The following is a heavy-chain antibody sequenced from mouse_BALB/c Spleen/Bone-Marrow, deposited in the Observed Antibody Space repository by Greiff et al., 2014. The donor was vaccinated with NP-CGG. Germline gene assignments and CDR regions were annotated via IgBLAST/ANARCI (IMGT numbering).Heavy chain of an antibody. CDR2: LNPSNGHT. V-gene: IGHV1S81*02. CDR1: GYTFTRYW. CDR3: ARMITTRGFDY. Sequence: VQLQQSGAELLKPGTSVKLSCKASGYTFTRYWMHWVKQRPGQGLEWIGELNPSNGHTNYNGKFKNKATVTVDKSSSTAYMQLSSLTSEDSAVYYCARMITTRGFDYGGQGTTLTVSS. D-gene: IGHD2-4*01. J-gene: IGHJ2*01.